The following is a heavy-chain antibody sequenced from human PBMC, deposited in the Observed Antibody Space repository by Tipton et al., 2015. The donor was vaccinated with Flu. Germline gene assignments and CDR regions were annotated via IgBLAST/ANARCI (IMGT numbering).Heavy chain of an antibody. J-gene: IGHJ4*02. V-gene: IGHV4-39*01. CDR1: GGSISSSSYY. CDR3: ARHPEVGWLQPW. Sequence: TLSLTCTVSGGSISSSSYYWGWIRQPPGKGLEWIGSIYYSGSTYYNSSLKSRVTISVDTSKNQFSLKLSSVTAADTAVYYCARHPEVGWLQPWWGQGTLVTVSS. D-gene: IGHD5-24*01. CDR2: IYYSGST.